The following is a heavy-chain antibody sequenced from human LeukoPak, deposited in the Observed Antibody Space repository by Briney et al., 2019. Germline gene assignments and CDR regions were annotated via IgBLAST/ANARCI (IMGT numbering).Heavy chain of an antibody. D-gene: IGHD3-9*01. CDR1: GGSISSYY. V-gene: IGHV4-59*01. J-gene: IGHJ4*02. CDR3: ARGGYDILTGYKGYLDY. CDR2: IYYSGST. Sequence: SETLSLTCTVSGGSISSYYWSWIRQPPGKGLEWIGYIYYSGSTNYNPSLKSRVTISVDTSKNQFSLKLSSVTAADTAVYYCARGGYDILTGYKGYLDYWGQGTLVTVSS.